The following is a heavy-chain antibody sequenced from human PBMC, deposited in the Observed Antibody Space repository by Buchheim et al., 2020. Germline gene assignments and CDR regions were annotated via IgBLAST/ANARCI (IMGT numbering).Heavy chain of an antibody. CDR1: GDSASSNSAV. CDR3: ARDHTSGWPVPLGYGMDV. CDR2: TYYRSKWYN. Sequence: QVQLQQSGPGLVKPSQTLSLTCAISGDSASSNSAVWNWIRQSPSRGLEWLGRTYYRSKWYNDYTVSVKSRITINPDTSKNQFSLQLDSVTPEDTAVYYCARDHTSGWPVPLGYGMDVWGQGTT. J-gene: IGHJ6*02. D-gene: IGHD6-19*01. V-gene: IGHV6-1*01.